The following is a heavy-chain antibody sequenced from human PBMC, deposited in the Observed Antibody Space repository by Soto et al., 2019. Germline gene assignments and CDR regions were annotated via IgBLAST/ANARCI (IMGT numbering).Heavy chain of an antibody. CDR3: ARAGDSSGWYDHDAFDI. CDR1: GYTFTGYY. V-gene: IGHV1-2*02. Sequence: QVQLVQSGAEVKKPGASVKVSCKASGYTFTGYYMHWVRQAPGQGLEWMGWINPNSGGTNYAQKFQGRVTMTRNPCISTAYMELSRLRSDDTAVYYCARAGDSSGWYDHDAFDIWGQGTMLTVSS. D-gene: IGHD6-19*01. J-gene: IGHJ3*02. CDR2: INPNSGGT.